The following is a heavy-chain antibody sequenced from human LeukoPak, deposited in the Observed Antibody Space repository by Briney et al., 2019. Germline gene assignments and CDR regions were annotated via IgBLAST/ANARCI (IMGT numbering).Heavy chain of an antibody. Sequence: GGSLRLSCAASGFSFNTYWMYWVRQVPEKGLVWVSRIKTDGSSTSYADSVKGRFTISRDNAKNTLYLQMNSLRAEDTAVYYCARDNVGATPDYWGQGTLVTVSS. CDR1: GFSFNTYW. CDR3: ARDNVGATPDY. J-gene: IGHJ4*02. D-gene: IGHD1-26*01. CDR2: IKTDGSST. V-gene: IGHV3-74*01.